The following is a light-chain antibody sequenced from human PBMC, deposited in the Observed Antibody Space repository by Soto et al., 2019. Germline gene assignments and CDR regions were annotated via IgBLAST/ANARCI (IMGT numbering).Light chain of an antibody. CDR2: DAS. V-gene: IGKV3D-20*02. CDR3: HQRTNWPT. J-gene: IGKJ3*01. CDR1: QVIGSRY. Sequence: EIVMTQSPGTLSLSPGERATISCRASQVIGSRYLAWYHQKSGQAPRLLIFDASTRATGVPARFSGSGSGTDFTLAISSLEPEDSAVYYCHQRTNWPTFGPGTTVEIK.